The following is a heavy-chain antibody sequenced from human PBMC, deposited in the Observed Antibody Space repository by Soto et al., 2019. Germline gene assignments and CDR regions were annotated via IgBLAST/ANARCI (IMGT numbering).Heavy chain of an antibody. CDR2: ISVYNGNT. Sequence: QVQLVQSGDEVKKPGASVKVSCKAFGYTFSTYGFGGVRQVPGQGLEWMGWISVYNGNTNYAQSFQGRITMTTDTSTSTAYMELGSLRSDDTAVYYCARVGYGSSFIDYWGQGTLVTVSS. J-gene: IGHJ4*02. CDR3: ARVGYGSSFIDY. D-gene: IGHD6-13*01. CDR1: GYTFSTYG. V-gene: IGHV1-18*01.